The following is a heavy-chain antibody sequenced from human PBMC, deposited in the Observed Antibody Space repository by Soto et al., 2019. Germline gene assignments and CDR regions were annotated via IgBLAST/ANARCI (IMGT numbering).Heavy chain of an antibody. D-gene: IGHD6-19*01. CDR1: GFTFSSYA. J-gene: IGHJ6*02. Sequence: GGSLRLSCAASGFTFSSYAMHWVRQAPGKGLEWVAVISYDGSNKYYADSVKGRFTISRDNSKNTLYLQMNSLRAEDTAVYYCARPIQQGWLTDYYYYGMDVRGQGTTVTVSS. CDR2: ISYDGSNK. V-gene: IGHV3-30-3*01. CDR3: ARPIQQGWLTDYYYYGMDV.